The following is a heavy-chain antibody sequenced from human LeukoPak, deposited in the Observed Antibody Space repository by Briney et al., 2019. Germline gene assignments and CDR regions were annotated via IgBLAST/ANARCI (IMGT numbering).Heavy chain of an antibody. CDR3: ARRSFSDSGYYFDY. Sequence: SETLSLTCTVSGGSISSYYWSWIRQPPGKGLEWIGYIYYSGSTNYNPSLKSRVTISVDTSKNQFSLKLSSVTAADTAVYYCARRSFSDSGYYFDYWGRGSLVTVSS. CDR1: GGSISSYY. V-gene: IGHV4-59*08. D-gene: IGHD5-12*01. CDR2: IYYSGST. J-gene: IGHJ4*02.